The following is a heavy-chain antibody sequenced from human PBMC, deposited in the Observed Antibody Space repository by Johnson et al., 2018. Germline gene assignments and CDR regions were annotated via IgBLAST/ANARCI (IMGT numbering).Heavy chain of an antibody. Sequence: EVQLLESGGGLVKPGGSLRLSCAASGFTFNIASMSWVRQSPGKGLEWVGRIKSKTDGGTTDYTAPVKGRFTISRGDSKNTLYLQLNSLKTEDTAVYYCSTDGAHGGQGTLVTVSS. V-gene: IGHV3-15*01. CDR2: IKSKTDGGTT. CDR3: STDGAH. D-gene: IGHD3-10*01. CDR1: GFTFNIAS. J-gene: IGHJ1*01.